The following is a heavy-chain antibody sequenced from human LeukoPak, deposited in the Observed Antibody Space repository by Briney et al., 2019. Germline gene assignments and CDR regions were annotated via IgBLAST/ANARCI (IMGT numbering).Heavy chain of an antibody. CDR1: GGSISSGDYY. D-gene: IGHD1-26*01. CDR2: IYYSGST. J-gene: IGHJ4*02. Sequence: PSQTLSLTCTVSGGSISSGDYYWSWIRQPPGKGLEWIGYIYYSGSTYYNPSLKSRVTISVDTSKNQFSLKLSSVTAADTAVYYCATRYSGSEAGFGDWGQGTLVTVSS. CDR3: ATRYSGSEAGFGD. V-gene: IGHV4-30-4*01.